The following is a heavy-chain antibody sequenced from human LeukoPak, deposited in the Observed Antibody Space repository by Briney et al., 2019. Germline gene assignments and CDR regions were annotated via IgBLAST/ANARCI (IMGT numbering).Heavy chain of an antibody. CDR1: GFTFSSYS. CDR2: ISSSSSYI. J-gene: IGHJ6*02. CDR3: ATQVLNPYYYYYAMDV. V-gene: IGHV3-21*04. D-gene: IGHD4/OR15-4a*01. Sequence: PGGSLRLSCAASGFTFSSYSMNWVRQAPGKGLEWVSSISSSSSYIYYADSVKGRFTISRDNAENSLYLQMNSLRAEDTALHYCATQVLNPYYYYYAMDVWGQGTTVTVSS.